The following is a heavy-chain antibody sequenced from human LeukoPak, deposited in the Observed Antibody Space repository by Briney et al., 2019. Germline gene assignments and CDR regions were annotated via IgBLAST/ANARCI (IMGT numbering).Heavy chain of an antibody. CDR1: GFTFSSYS. Sequence: PGGSLRLSCAASGFTFSSYSMNWVRQAPGKGLEWVSYIGSSSSTIYYADSVKGRFTISRDNAKYSLYLQMNSPRAEDTAVYYCARDVGYFGSGSYPDYFDYWGQGILVTVSS. J-gene: IGHJ4*02. CDR2: IGSSSSTI. V-gene: IGHV3-48*04. D-gene: IGHD3-10*01. CDR3: ARDVGYFGSGSYPDYFDY.